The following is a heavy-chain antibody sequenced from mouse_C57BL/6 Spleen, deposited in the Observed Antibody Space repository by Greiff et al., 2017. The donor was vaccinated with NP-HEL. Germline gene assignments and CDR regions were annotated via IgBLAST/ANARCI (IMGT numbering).Heavy chain of an antibody. Sequence: VQLQQSGPELVKPGASVKISCKASGYAFSSSWMNWVKQRPGKGLEWIGRIYPGDGDTNYNGKFKGKATLTADKSSSTAYMQLSSLTSEDSAVYCCAITTYYAMDYWGQGTSVTVSS. CDR2: IYPGDGDT. CDR3: AITTYYAMDY. J-gene: IGHJ4*01. V-gene: IGHV1-82*01. CDR1: GYAFSSSW. D-gene: IGHD1-1*01.